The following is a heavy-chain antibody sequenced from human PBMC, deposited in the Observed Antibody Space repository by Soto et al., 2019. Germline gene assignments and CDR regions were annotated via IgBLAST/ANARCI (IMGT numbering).Heavy chain of an antibody. V-gene: IGHV3-11*01. CDR3: ARDGDYYDSSGYFLRDAFDI. D-gene: IGHD3-22*01. CDR2: ISNSGSII. CDR1: GFTFSNYA. J-gene: IGHJ3*02. Sequence: PGGSLRLSCAPSGFTFSNYAMSWIRQAPGKGLEWVSYISNSGSIIYYADSVKGRFTISRDNAKSSLYLQMNSLRAEDTAVYYCARDGDYYDSSGYFLRDAFDIWGQGTMVTVSS.